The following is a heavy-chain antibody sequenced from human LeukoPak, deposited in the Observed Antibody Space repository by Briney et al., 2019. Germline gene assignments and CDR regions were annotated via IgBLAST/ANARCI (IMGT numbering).Heavy chain of an antibody. J-gene: IGHJ4*02. CDR3: ARGREGVTSPLGYFDY. CDR2: IIPILGIA. CDR1: GGTFSSYA. Sequence: ASVKVSCKASGGTFSSYAISWVRQAPGQGLEWMGRIIPILGIANYAQKFQGRVTITADKSTSTAYMEPSSLRSEDTAVYYCARGREGVTSPLGYFDYWGQGTLVTVSS. D-gene: IGHD3-16*01. V-gene: IGHV1-69*04.